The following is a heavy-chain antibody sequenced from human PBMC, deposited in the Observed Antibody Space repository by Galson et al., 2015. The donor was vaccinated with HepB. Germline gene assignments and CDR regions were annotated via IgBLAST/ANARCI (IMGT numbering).Heavy chain of an antibody. J-gene: IGHJ3*02. V-gene: IGHV3-48*02. Sequence: SLRLSCAASGFTFSSYSMNWVRQAPGKGLEWVSYISSSSSTIYYADSVKGRFTISRDNAKNSLYLQMNSLRDEDTAVYYCAREDCGGDCYYAGAFDSWGQGTMVTVSS. CDR3: AREDCGGDCYYAGAFDS. CDR2: ISSSSSTI. CDR1: GFTFSSYS. D-gene: IGHD2-21*02.